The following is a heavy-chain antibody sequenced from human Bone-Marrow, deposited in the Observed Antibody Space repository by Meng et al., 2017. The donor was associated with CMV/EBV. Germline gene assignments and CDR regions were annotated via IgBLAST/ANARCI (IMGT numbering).Heavy chain of an antibody. J-gene: IGHJ4*02. V-gene: IGHV1-8*01. CDR2: MNPSSGNT. CDR1: GYTFSTYD. D-gene: IGHD2-15*01. CDR3: ARDRYYRYVDY. Sequence: ASVKVSCKASGYTFSTYDINWVRQATGQGLEWLGWMNPSSGNTGYAHMVQGRVTMTRSTSISTAYMELRSLRSGDTAVYYCARDRYYRYVDYWGQGTLVTVSS.